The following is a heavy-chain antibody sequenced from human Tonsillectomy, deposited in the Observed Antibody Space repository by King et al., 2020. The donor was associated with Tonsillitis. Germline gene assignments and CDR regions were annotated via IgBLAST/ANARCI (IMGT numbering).Heavy chain of an antibody. CDR3: AKGEEYYYDSPPKYFDY. D-gene: IGHD3-22*01. CDR1: GFTFSSYA. Sequence: VQLVESGGGLVQPGGSLRLSCAASGFTFSSYAMSWVRQAPGKGLEWLSAISGSGGSTYYADSVKGRFTISSDNSKNTLYLQMNSLRAEDTAIYYCAKGEEYYYDSPPKYFDYWGQGTLVTVSS. V-gene: IGHV3-23*04. J-gene: IGHJ4*02. CDR2: ISGSGGST.